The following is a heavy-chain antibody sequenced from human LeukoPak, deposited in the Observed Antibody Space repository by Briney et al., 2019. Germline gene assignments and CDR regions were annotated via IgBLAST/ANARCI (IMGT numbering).Heavy chain of an antibody. CDR3: ARHDVCSSTRCYNTYDI. Sequence: GESLQISCKGSGYNITSFWIGWVRQMPGKGLEWMGIIHPVDSDTRYSPSFQGQVTISADKSISTASLQWSSLKASDTAMYYCARHDVCSSTRCYNTYDIWGQGTMVTVSS. CDR1: GYNITSFW. J-gene: IGHJ3*02. CDR2: IHPVDSDT. D-gene: IGHD2-2*02. V-gene: IGHV5-51*01.